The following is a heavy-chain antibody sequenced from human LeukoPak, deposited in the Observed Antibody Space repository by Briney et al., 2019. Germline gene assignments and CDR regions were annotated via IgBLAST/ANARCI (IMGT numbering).Heavy chain of an antibody. D-gene: IGHD4-11*01. CDR3: AKITYSNYHTDLHSYYYMDV. CDR2: RRYDGSNK. V-gene: IGHV3-30*02. J-gene: IGHJ6*03. CDR1: GFTFSSYG. Sequence: GGSLTLSCAASGFTFSSYGMHWVRQAPGKGLEWVAFRRYDGSNKYYADSVKGRFTISRDNSKNTLYLQMNSLRAEDTAVYYCAKITYSNYHTDLHSYYYMDVWGKGTTVTVSS.